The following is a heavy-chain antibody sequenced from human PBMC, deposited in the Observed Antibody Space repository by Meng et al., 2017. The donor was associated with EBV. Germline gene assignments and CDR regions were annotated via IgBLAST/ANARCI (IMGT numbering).Heavy chain of an antibody. CDR3: ARGRTYYYDSSGYYYKYYFDY. Sequence: QVQLVQSGAEVKXPXSSVKVSXTASGGTFSSYAISWVRQAPGQGLEWMGGIIPIFGTANYAQKFQGRVTITADESTSTAYMELSSLRSEDTAVYYCARGRTYYYDSSGYYYKYYFDYWGQGTLVTVSS. J-gene: IGHJ4*02. D-gene: IGHD3-22*01. CDR2: IIPIFGTA. CDR1: GGTFSSYA. V-gene: IGHV1-69*01.